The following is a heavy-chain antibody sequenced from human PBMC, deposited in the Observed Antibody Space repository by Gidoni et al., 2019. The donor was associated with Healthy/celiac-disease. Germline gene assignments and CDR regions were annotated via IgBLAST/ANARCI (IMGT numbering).Heavy chain of an antibody. V-gene: IGHV4-34*01. D-gene: IGHD2-15*01. Sequence: QVQLQQWGAGLLKPSETMSLTCAVYGGSFSGYYWSWIRQPPGKGLEWIGEINHSGSTNYNPSLKSRVTISVDTSKNQFSLKLSSVTAADTAVYYCASGARGGSYYTPEYYYYGMDVWGQGTTVTVSS. J-gene: IGHJ6*02. CDR2: INHSGST. CDR1: GGSFSGYY. CDR3: ASGARGGSYYTPEYYYYGMDV.